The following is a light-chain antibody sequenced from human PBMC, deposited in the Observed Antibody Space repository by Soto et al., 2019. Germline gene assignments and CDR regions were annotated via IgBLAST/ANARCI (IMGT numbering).Light chain of an antibody. V-gene: IGKV1-5*03. CDR2: KAS. J-gene: IGKJ2*01. Sequence: DIQMTQSPSTLSASVGDRVTITCRASQSINNWLAWYQQRPGKAPKLLIYKASSLQSGVPSRFSGSGSGTEFTLTISSLQPDDFATYYCQQYNRYSTFGQGTKLEIK. CDR1: QSINNW. CDR3: QQYNRYST.